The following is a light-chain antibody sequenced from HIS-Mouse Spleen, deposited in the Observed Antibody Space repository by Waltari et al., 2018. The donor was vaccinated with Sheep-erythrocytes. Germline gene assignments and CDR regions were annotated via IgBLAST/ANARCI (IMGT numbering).Light chain of an antibody. V-gene: IGLV2-11*01. CDR1: SSDVGGYNY. Sequence: QSALTQPRSVSGSPGQSVTISCTGTSSDVGGYNYVSWYRQYPGKAPKLMIYDVSKRPSGVPDRFSGSKSGNTASLTISGLQSEDEADYYCAAWDDSLNGYVFGTGTKVTVL. CDR3: AAWDDSLNGYV. J-gene: IGLJ1*01. CDR2: DVS.